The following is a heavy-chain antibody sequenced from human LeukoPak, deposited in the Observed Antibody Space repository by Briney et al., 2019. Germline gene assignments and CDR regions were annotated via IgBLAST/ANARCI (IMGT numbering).Heavy chain of an antibody. CDR2: IIPIFGTA. CDR3: ARGQTTVGTHWYFDL. D-gene: IGHD4-23*01. V-gene: IGHV1-69*05. CDR1: GGTFSSYA. J-gene: IGHJ2*01. Sequence: GASVKVSCKASGGTFSSYAISWVRQAPGQGLEWMGGIIPIFGTANYAQKFQGRVTITTDESTSTAYMELSSLRSEDTAVYYCARGQTTVGTHWYFDLWGRGTLVTVSS.